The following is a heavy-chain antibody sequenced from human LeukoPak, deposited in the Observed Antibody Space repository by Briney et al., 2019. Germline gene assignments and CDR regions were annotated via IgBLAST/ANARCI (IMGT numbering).Heavy chain of an antibody. Sequence: ASVKVSCKVSGYTLTELSMHWVRQAPGKGLEWMGGFDPEDGETIYAQKFQGRVTMTEDTSTDTAYMELSRLRSDDTAVYYCARDLNRYSSSWYGGYWGQGTLVTVSS. CDR1: GYTLTELS. D-gene: IGHD6-13*01. CDR2: FDPEDGET. CDR3: ARDLNRYSSSWYGGY. J-gene: IGHJ4*02. V-gene: IGHV1-24*01.